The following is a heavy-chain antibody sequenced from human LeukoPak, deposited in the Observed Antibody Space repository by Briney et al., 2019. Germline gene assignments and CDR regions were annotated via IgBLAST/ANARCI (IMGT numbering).Heavy chain of an antibody. J-gene: IGHJ4*02. CDR2: IST. Sequence: TSETLSLTCAVYGGSFSGYYWSWIRQPPGKGLEWIGEISTNYNPSLKSRVTISIDTSKNQFSLKLSSVTAADTAVYYCARRGSITMVRGERGFDYWGQGTLVTVSS. D-gene: IGHD3-10*01. CDR1: GGSFSGYY. CDR3: ARRGSITMVRGERGFDY. V-gene: IGHV4-34*01.